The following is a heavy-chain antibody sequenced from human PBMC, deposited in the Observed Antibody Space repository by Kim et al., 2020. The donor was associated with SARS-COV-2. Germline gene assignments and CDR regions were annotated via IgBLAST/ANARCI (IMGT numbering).Heavy chain of an antibody. CDR3: ARNYGPYYYYGMDV. Sequence: SETLSLTCTVSGGSISSYYWSWIRQPPGKGLEWIGYIYYSGSTNYNPSLKSRVTISVDTSKNQFSLKLSSVTAADTAVYYCARNYGPYYYYGMDVWGQGTTVTVSS. CDR1: GGSISSYY. J-gene: IGHJ6*02. V-gene: IGHV4-59*13. CDR2: IYYSGST. D-gene: IGHD3-10*01.